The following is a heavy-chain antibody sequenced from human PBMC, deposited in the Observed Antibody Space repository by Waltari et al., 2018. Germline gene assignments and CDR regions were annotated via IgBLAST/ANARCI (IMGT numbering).Heavy chain of an antibody. CDR2: IYYSGST. CDR1: GGSISSGDYY. Sequence: QVQLQESGPGLVKPSQTLSLTCTVSGGSISSGDYYWSWIRQPPGKGLEWIGYIYYSGSTYYNPSLKRRVTISVDTSKNQFSLKLSSVTAADTAVYYCARVGFLEWLSIDYWGQGTLVTVSS. D-gene: IGHD3-3*01. CDR3: ARVGFLEWLSIDY. V-gene: IGHV4-30-4*08. J-gene: IGHJ4*02.